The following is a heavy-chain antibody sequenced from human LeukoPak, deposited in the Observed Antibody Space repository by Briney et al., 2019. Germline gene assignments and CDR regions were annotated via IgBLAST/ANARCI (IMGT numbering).Heavy chain of an antibody. Sequence: SETLSLICTVSGGSINNYYWSRIRQPPGKEMEWIAYIYYSGMTKYNPSLESRVTISVDTSKNQFSLKLDSVTAADTAVYYCARGGSSWAVVFDYWGRGTLVTVSS. J-gene: IGHJ4*02. CDR1: GGSINNYY. CDR3: ARGGSSWAVVFDY. V-gene: IGHV4-59*01. CDR2: IYYSGMT. D-gene: IGHD6-13*01.